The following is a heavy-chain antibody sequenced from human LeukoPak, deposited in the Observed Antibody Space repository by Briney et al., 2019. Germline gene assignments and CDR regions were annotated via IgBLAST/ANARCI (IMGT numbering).Heavy chain of an antibody. CDR2: INHGGST. CDR1: GGSFSGYY. CDR3: ARQGGIAAAGDAFDI. V-gene: IGHV4-34*01. D-gene: IGHD6-13*01. J-gene: IGHJ3*02. Sequence: PSETLSLTCAVYGGSFSGYYWSWIRQPPGKGLEWIGEINHGGSTNYNPSLKSRVTISVDTSKNQFSLKLSSVTAADTAVYYCARQGGIAAAGDAFDIWGQGTMVTVSS.